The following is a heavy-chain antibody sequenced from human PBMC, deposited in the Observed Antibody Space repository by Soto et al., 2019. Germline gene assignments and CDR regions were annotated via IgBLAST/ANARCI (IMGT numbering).Heavy chain of an antibody. CDR2: IYYTGST. D-gene: IGHD6-13*01. J-gene: IGHJ4*02. Sequence: QVHLQESGPGQVKPSETLSLICTVSGGSVNSDNFYWSWIRQPPGRGLEWIGYIYYTGSTNYNPSLKSRLTISIDTSRNQFSLKLSSVTAADTAVYYCARGFSTSPEAFDSWGQGSLVTVSS. CDR3: ARGFSTSPEAFDS. CDR1: GGSVNSDNFY. V-gene: IGHV4-61*01.